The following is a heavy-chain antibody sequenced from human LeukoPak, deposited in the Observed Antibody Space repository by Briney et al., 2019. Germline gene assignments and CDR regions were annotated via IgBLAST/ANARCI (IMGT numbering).Heavy chain of an antibody. Sequence: ASVRVSCKASGYTFTSYYMHWVRQAPGQGLEWMGIINPSGGSTSYAQKFQGRVTMARDTSTSTVYMELSSLRSEDTAVYYCAREHCSSTSCYCFDYWGQGTLVTVSS. CDR2: INPSGGST. CDR1: GYTFTSYY. CDR3: AREHCSSTSCYCFDY. D-gene: IGHD2-2*01. J-gene: IGHJ4*02. V-gene: IGHV1-46*01.